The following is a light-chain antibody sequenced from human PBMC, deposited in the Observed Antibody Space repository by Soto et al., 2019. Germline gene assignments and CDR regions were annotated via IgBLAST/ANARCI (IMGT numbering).Light chain of an antibody. Sequence: EIVMTQSPVTLSVSPGERATLSCRASQSVSSNLAWYQHKPGQAPRLLIYGASTRATGIPARFSGSVSGTEFTLTISSLQSEDFAVYYCQQYNNWPFTFGPGTKVDIK. CDR3: QQYNNWPFT. CDR1: QSVSSN. CDR2: GAS. J-gene: IGKJ3*01. V-gene: IGKV3-15*01.